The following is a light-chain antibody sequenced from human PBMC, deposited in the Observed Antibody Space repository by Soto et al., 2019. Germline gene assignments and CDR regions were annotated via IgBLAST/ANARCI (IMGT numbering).Light chain of an antibody. CDR3: QQYNSFSHT. V-gene: IGKV1-5*01. CDR2: DAS. J-gene: IGKJ2*01. Sequence: DIQMTQSPSTLSASIGERVTISCRASQSVNHWLAWYQRKPGKAPKLLIHDASTLESGIPSRFSGSGSGTEFTLTISSLQPDDFATYYCQQYNSFSHTFGQGTKVDNK. CDR1: QSVNHW.